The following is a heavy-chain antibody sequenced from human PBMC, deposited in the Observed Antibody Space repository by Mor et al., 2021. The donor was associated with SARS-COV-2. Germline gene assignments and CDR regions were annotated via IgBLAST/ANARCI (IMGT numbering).Heavy chain of an antibody. Sequence: LEWVSSISSSSSRIYYADSLRGRFTISRDNAKNSLYLQMNSLRAEDTAVYYCARDWVDCTTTSCYPGNWFDPWGQGTLVTVSS. D-gene: IGHD2-2*01. J-gene: IGHJ5*02. CDR2: ISSSSSRI. CDR3: ARDWVDCTTTSCYPGNWFDP. V-gene: IGHV3-21*01.